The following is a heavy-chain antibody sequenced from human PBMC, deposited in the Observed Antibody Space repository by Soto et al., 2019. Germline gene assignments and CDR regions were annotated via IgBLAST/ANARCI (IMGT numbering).Heavy chain of an antibody. Sequence: ASVKVSCKASGYTFTSYDINWVRQTAGQGLEWMGWMSPKTANTGYAQKFQDRVTMTRSTSISTAYMELSSLTSEDTAVYYCRGGPPKGGFASWGQGTPVTVSS. V-gene: IGHV1-8*01. D-gene: IGHD3-16*01. J-gene: IGHJ5*01. CDR2: MSPKTANT. CDR3: RGGPPKGGFAS. CDR1: GYTFTSYD.